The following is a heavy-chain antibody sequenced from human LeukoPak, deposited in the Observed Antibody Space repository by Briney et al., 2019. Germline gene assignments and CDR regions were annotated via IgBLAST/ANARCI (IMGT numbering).Heavy chain of an antibody. V-gene: IGHV4-4*07. CDR3: AREEDYYGSGSPLDY. CDR1: GGSISSYY. CDR2: IYTSGST. Sequence: RPSETLSLTCTVSGGSISSYYWSWIRQPDGKGLEWIGRIYTSGSTNYNPSLKSRVTMSVDTSKNQFSLKLSSVTAADTAVYYCAREEDYYGSGSPLDYWGQGTLVTVSS. D-gene: IGHD3-10*01. J-gene: IGHJ4*02.